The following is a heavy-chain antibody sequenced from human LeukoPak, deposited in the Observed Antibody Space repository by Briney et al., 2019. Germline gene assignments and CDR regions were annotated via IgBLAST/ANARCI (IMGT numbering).Heavy chain of an antibody. J-gene: IGHJ5*02. CDR1: GFTLGRSA. D-gene: IGHD1-26*01. CDR2: IDKEKNSYAT. CDR3: TRDSGTYNWLDP. Sequence: GGSLKLSCEASGFTLGRSAIHWVRQSFGKGLEWIGHIDKEKNSYATASAYAVSVEGRFTVSRDDSKNMAYLQMSSLKTEDTALNYCTRDSGTYNWLDPWGQGTLVTVSS. V-gene: IGHV3-73*01.